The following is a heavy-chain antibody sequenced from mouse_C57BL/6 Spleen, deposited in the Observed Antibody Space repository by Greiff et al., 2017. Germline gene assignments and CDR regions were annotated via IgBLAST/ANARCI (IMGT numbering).Heavy chain of an antibody. CDR3: ARTSAYYSNFWFAY. V-gene: IGHV2-9-1*01. CDR2: IWTGGGT. CDR1: GFSLTSYA. J-gene: IGHJ3*01. Sequence: VQLQQSGPGLVAPSQSLSITCTVSGFSLTSYAISWVRQPPGKGLEWLGVIWTGGGTNYNSALKSRLSISKDNSKSQVFLKMNSLQTDDTARYYCARTSAYYSNFWFAYWGQGTLVTVSA. D-gene: IGHD2-5*01.